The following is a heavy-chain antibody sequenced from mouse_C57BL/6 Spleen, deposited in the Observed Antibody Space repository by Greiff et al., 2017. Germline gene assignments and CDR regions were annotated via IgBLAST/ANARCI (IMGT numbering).Heavy chain of an antibody. Sequence: QVQLQQPGAELVKPGASVKLSCKASGYTFTSYWMHWVKQRPGQGLEWIGMIHPNSGSTNYNEKFKSKATLTVDKSSSTAYMQLSSLTSEDSAVYYCARDTTVADYYAMDYWGQGTSVTVSS. CDR2: IHPNSGST. V-gene: IGHV1-64*01. D-gene: IGHD1-1*01. J-gene: IGHJ4*01. CDR1: GYTFTSYW. CDR3: ARDTTVADYYAMDY.